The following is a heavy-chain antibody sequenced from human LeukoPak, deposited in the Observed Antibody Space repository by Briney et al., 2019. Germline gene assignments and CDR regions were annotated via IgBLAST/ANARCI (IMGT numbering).Heavy chain of an antibody. Sequence: SETLSLTCTVSGGSISSSSYYWGWIRQPPGKGLEWIGSIYYSGSTYYNPSLKSRVTISVDTSKNQFSLKLSSVTAADTAVYYCARGRARYFDRLGFPGGFDPWGQGTLVTVSS. V-gene: IGHV4-39*07. CDR3: ARGRARYFDRLGFPGGFDP. J-gene: IGHJ5*02. D-gene: IGHD3-9*01. CDR2: IYYSGST. CDR1: GGSISSSSYY.